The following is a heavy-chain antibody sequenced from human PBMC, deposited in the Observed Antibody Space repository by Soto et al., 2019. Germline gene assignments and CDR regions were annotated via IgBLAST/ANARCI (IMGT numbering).Heavy chain of an antibody. J-gene: IGHJ5*02. Sequence: GGSLRLSCAASGFTFSSYGMNWVRQAPGKGLEWVSAISGSGGSTYYADSVKGRFTISRDNPKNTLYLQMNNLRAEDTAVYYCAKDYYGVDPWGQGTLVTVSS. V-gene: IGHV3-23*01. CDR2: ISGSGGST. CDR1: GFTFSSYG. D-gene: IGHD3-3*01. CDR3: AKDYYGVDP.